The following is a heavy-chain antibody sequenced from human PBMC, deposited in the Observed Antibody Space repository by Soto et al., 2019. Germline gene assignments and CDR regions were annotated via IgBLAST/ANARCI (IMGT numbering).Heavy chain of an antibody. CDR1: GGTFSNYV. D-gene: IGHD5-18*01. CDR3: ARDRGYSYGYSYYFDY. Sequence: GASVKVSCKASGGTFSNYVISWVRQAPGQGLEWMGGIIPIFDTTNYAQKFQGRVTITADESTSTAYMELSSLRSEDTAVYYCARDRGYSYGYSYYFDYWGQGTLVTVSS. J-gene: IGHJ4*02. V-gene: IGHV1-69*13. CDR2: IIPIFDTT.